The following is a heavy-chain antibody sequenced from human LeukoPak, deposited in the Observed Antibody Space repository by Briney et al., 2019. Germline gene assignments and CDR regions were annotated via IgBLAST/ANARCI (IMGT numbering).Heavy chain of an antibody. D-gene: IGHD2-2*01. CDR2: ISGSGDTT. CDR1: RFTFSTYA. CDR3: AKSQRNDQQVVQRIDY. J-gene: IGHJ4*02. Sequence: GGSLRLSCTASRFTFSTYAMSWVRQAPGKGLEWVSSISGSGDTTYYTGPVKGRFTISRDNSRNALYLQMCSLRAEDTAVYYCAKSQRNDQQVVQRIDYWGQGTLVTVSS. V-gene: IGHV3-23*01.